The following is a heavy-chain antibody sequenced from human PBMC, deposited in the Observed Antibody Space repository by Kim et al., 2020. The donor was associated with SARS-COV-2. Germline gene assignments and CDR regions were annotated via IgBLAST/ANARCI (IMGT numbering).Heavy chain of an antibody. CDR2: IIPIFGTA. V-gene: IGHV1-69*13. J-gene: IGHJ5*02. CDR3: ARDLARWELLVPYNWFDP. Sequence: SVKVSCKASGGTFSSYAISWVRQAPGQGLEWMGGIIPIFGTANYAQKFQGRVTITADESTSTAYMELSSLRSEDTAVYYCARDLARWELLVPYNWFDPWGQGTLVTVSS. D-gene: IGHD1-26*01. CDR1: GGTFSSYA.